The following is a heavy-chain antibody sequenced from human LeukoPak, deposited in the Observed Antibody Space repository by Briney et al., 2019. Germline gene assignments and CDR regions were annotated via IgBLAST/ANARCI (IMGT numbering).Heavy chain of an antibody. J-gene: IGHJ4*02. CDR2: IKQDGSET. CDR3: ARAPGDILTCYIRALLLDF. Sequence: GSLRLSCVASGFSFSTYWMNWVRQAPGKGLEWVANIKQDGSETFYVDSVKGRFTISRDNAKKTLYLQMNSLRAEDTAVYYCARAPGDILTCYIRALLLDFWGQGTLVTVSS. D-gene: IGHD3-9*01. V-gene: IGHV3-7*01. CDR1: GFSFSTYW.